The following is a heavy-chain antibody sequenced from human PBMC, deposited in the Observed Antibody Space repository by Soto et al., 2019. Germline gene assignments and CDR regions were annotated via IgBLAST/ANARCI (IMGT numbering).Heavy chain of an antibody. CDR2: IIPIFGTA. CDR3: ARNSGSYSPLDP. CDR1: GGTFSSYA. D-gene: IGHD1-26*01. V-gene: IGHV1-69*13. J-gene: IGHJ5*02. Sequence: GASVKVSCKASGGTFSSYAMSWVRQAPGQGLEWMGGIIPIFGTANYAQKFQGRVTITADESTSTAYMELSSLRSEDTAVYYCARNSGSYSPLDPWGQGTLVTVSS.